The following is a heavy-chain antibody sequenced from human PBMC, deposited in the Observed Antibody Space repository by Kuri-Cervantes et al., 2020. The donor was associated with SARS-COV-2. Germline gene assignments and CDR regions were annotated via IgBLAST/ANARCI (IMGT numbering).Heavy chain of an antibody. CDR3: ARSPRRYCSGGSCDDAFDI. J-gene: IGHJ3*02. CDR2: IYWDDDK. Sequence: SGPTLVKPTQTLTLTCTFSGFSLSTSGVGVGWIRQPPGKALEWLALIYWDDDKRYSTSLKTRLTISKDTSKNQVVLTMTNMDPVDTATYYCARSPRRYCSGGSCDDAFDIWGQGTMVTVSS. V-gene: IGHV2-5*02. D-gene: IGHD2-15*01. CDR1: GFSLSTSGVG.